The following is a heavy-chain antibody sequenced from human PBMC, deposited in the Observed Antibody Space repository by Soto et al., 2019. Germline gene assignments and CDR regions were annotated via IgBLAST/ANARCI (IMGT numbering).Heavy chain of an antibody. CDR2: ISYEGSNK. V-gene: IGHV3-30-3*01. CDR1: GFTFSSYA. J-gene: IGHJ6*02. Sequence: QVQLVESGGGVVQPGRSLRLSCAASGFTFSSYAMHWVRQAPGKGLEWVAVISYEGSNKYYADSVKGRFTISRDNSKNTLYLQMNSLRAEDTAVYYCAYDFWSGYEYYYYGMDVWGQGTTVTVSS. CDR3: AYDFWSGYEYYYYGMDV. D-gene: IGHD3-3*01.